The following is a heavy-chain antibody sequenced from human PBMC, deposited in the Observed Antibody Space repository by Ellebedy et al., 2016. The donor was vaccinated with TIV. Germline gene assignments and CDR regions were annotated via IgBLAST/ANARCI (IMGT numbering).Heavy chain of an antibody. CDR1: GFPFSSYA. CDR2: ISVSGDHT. CDR3: STCAGDCYEAGYYLYYMDV. Sequence: GESLKISXAASGFPFSSYAMSWVRQAPGKGLEWVSSISVSGDHTLYTGSVKGRFTLSRDQSKNTVYLQMNSLSVEDTAVYYCSTCAGDCYEAGYYLYYMDVWGRGTSVTVSS. J-gene: IGHJ6*03. D-gene: IGHD2-21*01. V-gene: IGHV3-23*01.